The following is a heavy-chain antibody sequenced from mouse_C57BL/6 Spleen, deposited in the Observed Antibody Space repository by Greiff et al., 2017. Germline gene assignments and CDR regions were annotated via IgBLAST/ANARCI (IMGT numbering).Heavy chain of an antibody. CDR2: ISSGSSTI. CDR1: GFTFSDYG. Sequence: EVKLVESGGGLVKPGGSLKLSCAASGFTFSDYGMHWVRQAPEKGLEWVAYISSGSSTIYYADTVKGRFTLSRDNAKNTLFLQMTSLRSEDTAMYYCARADGYYFWYFDVWGTGTTVTVSS. V-gene: IGHV5-17*01. J-gene: IGHJ1*03. D-gene: IGHD2-3*01. CDR3: ARADGYYFWYFDV.